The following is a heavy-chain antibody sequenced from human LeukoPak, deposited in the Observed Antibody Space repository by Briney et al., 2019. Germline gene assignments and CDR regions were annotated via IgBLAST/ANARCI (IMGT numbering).Heavy chain of an antibody. D-gene: IGHD3-22*01. J-gene: IGHJ3*02. CDR2: IRRDGSET. Sequence: GGSLRLSCAASGFTFSTYGIHWVRQAPGKGLEWVANIRRDGSETHYVDSVMGRFTISRDNAKNSLYLQMNSLRAEDTAVYYCARDDTHYGSSGSFYDAFDIWGQGTMVTVSS. V-gene: IGHV3-7*01. CDR3: ARDDTHYGSSGSFYDAFDI. CDR1: GFTFSTYG.